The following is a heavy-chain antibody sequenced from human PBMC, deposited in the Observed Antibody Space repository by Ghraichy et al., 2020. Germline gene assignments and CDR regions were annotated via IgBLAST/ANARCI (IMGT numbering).Heavy chain of an antibody. Sequence: GGSLRLSCAASGFTFSSYNMNWVRQAPGKGLEWVSSISSSSSYIYYADSVKGRFTISRDNAKNSLYLQMNSLRAEDTAVYYCARMSEYSYGYLFDYWGQGTLVTVSS. V-gene: IGHV3-21*01. D-gene: IGHD5-18*01. CDR1: GFTFSSYN. CDR2: ISSSSSYI. J-gene: IGHJ4*02. CDR3: ARMSEYSYGYLFDY.